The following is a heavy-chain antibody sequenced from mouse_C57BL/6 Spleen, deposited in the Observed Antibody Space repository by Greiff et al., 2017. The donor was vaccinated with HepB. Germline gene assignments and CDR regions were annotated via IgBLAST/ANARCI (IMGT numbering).Heavy chain of an antibody. V-gene: IGHV1-54*01. D-gene: IGHD2-5*01. CDR1: GYAFPNYL. CDR3: ARPYSKGGVAY. J-gene: IGHJ3*01. CDR2: INPGSGGT. Sequence: VQLQQSGAELVRPGTSVKVSCKASGYAFPNYLIAWVKQRPGQGLEWIGVINPGSGGTNYNEKFKGKATLTADKSSSTAYMQLSSLTSEDSAVSFCARPYSKGGVAYWGQGTLVTVSA.